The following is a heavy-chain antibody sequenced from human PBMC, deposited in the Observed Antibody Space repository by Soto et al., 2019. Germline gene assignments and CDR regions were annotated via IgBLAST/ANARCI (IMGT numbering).Heavy chain of an antibody. Sequence: GGALRLSCAASGFTFDDDGMHWVRQVPGKGLEWVSAISWNRDIIDYGDAVRGRFTTSRDNTKNFVYLKMNNLKVEDTALYYCAKAVLRGHKSWFNYFHRWVHGT. D-gene: IGHD6-13*01. CDR2: ISWNRDII. V-gene: IGHV3-9*01. CDR3: AKAVLRGHKSWFNYFHR. CDR1: GFTFDDDG. J-gene: IGHJ4*01.